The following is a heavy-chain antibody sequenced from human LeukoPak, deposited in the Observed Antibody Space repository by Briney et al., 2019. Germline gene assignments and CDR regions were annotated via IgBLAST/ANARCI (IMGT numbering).Heavy chain of an antibody. D-gene: IGHD3-10*01. CDR3: ARESYHPSGDNEWSYSYWFDP. V-gene: IGHV1-69*13. CDR1: GGTFSSYA. CDR2: IIPIFGTA. Sequence: ASVKVSCKASGGTFSSYAISWVRQAPGQGLEWMGGIIPIFGTANYAQKFQGRVTITADESTSTAYMELSSLRSEDTAVYYCARESYHPSGDNEWSYSYWFDPWGQGTLVTVSS. J-gene: IGHJ5*02.